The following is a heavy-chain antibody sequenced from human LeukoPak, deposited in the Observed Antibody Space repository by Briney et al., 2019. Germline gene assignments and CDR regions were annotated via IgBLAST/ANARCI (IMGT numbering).Heavy chain of an antibody. D-gene: IGHD6-6*01. J-gene: IGHJ4*02. CDR3: ARERRVAARQYYFDY. Sequence: TPGGSLRLSCAASGFTFSSYAMNWVRQAPGKGLEWVSSISSSSSYIYYADSVKGRFTISRDNAKNSLYLQMNSLRAEDTAVYYCARERRVAARQYYFDYWGQGTLVTVSS. CDR1: GFTFSSYA. CDR2: ISSSSSYI. V-gene: IGHV3-21*01.